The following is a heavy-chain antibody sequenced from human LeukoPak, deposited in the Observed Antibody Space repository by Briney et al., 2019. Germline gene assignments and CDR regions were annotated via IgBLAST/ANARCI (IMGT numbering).Heavy chain of an antibody. J-gene: IGHJ3*02. CDR2: IYASGST. D-gene: IGHD3-22*01. CDR1: GGSISNLNYY. Sequence: SQTLSLTRTVSGGSISNLNYYWSWIRQPAGQGLEWIGRIYASGSTNYNPSLKSRVTISVDTSKNQFSLKLSSVTAADTAVYYCARPSTYYYDSSGHGAFDIWGQGTMVTVSS. CDR3: ARPSTYYYDSSGHGAFDI. V-gene: IGHV4-61*02.